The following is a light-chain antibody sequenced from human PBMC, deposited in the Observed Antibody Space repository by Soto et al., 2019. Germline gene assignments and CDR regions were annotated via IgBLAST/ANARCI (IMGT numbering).Light chain of an antibody. CDR3: QHYGGMWT. CDR1: QSISSW. J-gene: IGKJ1*01. Sequence: DIQMTQSPSTLSASVGDRVTITCRASQSISSWLAWYQQKPGKAPKLLIYAASSLHSGVPSRFSGSGSGTEFTLTISSLQPDDFASYCCQHYGGMWTFGQGTKV. V-gene: IGKV1-5*01. CDR2: AAS.